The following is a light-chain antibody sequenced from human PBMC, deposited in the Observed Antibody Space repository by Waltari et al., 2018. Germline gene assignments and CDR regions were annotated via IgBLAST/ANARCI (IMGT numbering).Light chain of an antibody. V-gene: IGLV2-23*02. CDR1: SSDVGSYNL. CDR3: CSYAGSSTSYWV. J-gene: IGLJ3*02. Sequence: QSALTQPASVSGSPGQLITISCTGTSSDVGSYNLVSWYQQHPGKAPKLMIYEVSKRPSGVSNRFSGSKSGNTASLTISGLQAEDEADYYRCSYAGSSTSYWVFGGGTKLTVL. CDR2: EVS.